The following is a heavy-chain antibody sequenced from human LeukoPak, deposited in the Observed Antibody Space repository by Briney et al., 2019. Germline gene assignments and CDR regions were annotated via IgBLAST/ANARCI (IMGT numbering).Heavy chain of an antibody. Sequence: APVKVSCKASGYTFASYDINWVRQAPGQGLEWMGWMNPDSTNTGYAQKFQGRVTMTRDTSMSTAHMELSSLTSEDTAVYYCARVPSLGYCSGGSCYRFDHWGQGTLVAVSS. J-gene: IGHJ4*02. CDR1: GYTFASYD. V-gene: IGHV1-8*01. CDR3: ARVPSLGYCSGGSCYRFDH. D-gene: IGHD2-15*01. CDR2: MNPDSTNT.